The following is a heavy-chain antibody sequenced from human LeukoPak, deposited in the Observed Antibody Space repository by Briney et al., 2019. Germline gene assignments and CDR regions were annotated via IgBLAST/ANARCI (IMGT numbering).Heavy chain of an antibody. CDR1: GYTFIGYY. Sequence: ASVKVSCKASGYTFIGYYMHWVRQAPGQGLEWMGWINPNSGDTNSAQKFQGRVTMTRDTSISTAYMELSRLRSDDTAVYYCARGHTVTAFDYWGQRTLVTVSS. J-gene: IGHJ4*02. CDR2: INPNSGDT. D-gene: IGHD4-17*01. CDR3: ARGHTVTAFDY. V-gene: IGHV1-2*02.